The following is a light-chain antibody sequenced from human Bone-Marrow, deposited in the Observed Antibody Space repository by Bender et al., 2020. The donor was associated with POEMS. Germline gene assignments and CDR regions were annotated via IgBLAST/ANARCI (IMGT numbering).Light chain of an antibody. CDR2: DVT. V-gene: IGLV2-14*03. J-gene: IGLJ2*01. CDR3: SSYTSSGILI. Sequence: QSALTQPASVSGSPGQSITISCTGTSSDVGGFNYVSWYQQHPGKAPKLVIYDVTNRPSGVSNRFSGSKSGKTASLTISGLQADDEADYYCSSYTSSGILIFGGGTKVAVL. CDR1: SSDVGGFNY.